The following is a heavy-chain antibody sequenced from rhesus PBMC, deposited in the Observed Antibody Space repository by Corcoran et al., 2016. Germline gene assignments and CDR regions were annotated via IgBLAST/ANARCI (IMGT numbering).Heavy chain of an antibody. V-gene: IGHV4-93*02. CDR2: IYGSGGST. CDR1: GGSLSSSNW. CDR3: ARRPSWNSSWSVILFRFDV. J-gene: IGHJ5-1*01. Sequence: QVQLQESGPAVVKPSETLSLPCAVSGGSLSSSNWWSWIRQSPGMGLEGIGGIYGSGGSTEYNPSHKSRVTISIDTSKNQFSLKLSSVTAADTAVYYCARRPSWNSSWSVILFRFDVWGAGVLVTVSS. D-gene: IGHD6-13*01.